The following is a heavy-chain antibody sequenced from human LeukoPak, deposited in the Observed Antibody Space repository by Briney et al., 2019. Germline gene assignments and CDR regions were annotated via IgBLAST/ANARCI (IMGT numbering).Heavy chain of an antibody. CDR2: ISGSGYST. J-gene: IGHJ6*04. D-gene: IGHD3-10*02. V-gene: IGHV3-21*01. Sequence: GGSLRLSCAASGFTFSSYSMNWVRQAPGKGLEWVSGISGSGYSTYYADSVKGRFTISRDNTKNSLYLQMNSLRAEDTAVYYCAELGITMIGGVWGKGTTVTISS. CDR1: GFTFSSYS. CDR3: AELGITMIGGV.